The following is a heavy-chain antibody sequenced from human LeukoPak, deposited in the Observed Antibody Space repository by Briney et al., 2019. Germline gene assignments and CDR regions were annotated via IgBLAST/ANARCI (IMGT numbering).Heavy chain of an antibody. CDR3: SRRLDY. CDR2: IRADGPEK. Sequence: GGSLRLSCAASGFIFNNEWMDWVRQAPGKGLEWVANIRADGPEKYYVDSVKGRFTISRDNAKNSLYLQLNSLRVEDTAVYYCSRRLDYWGQGTLVTVSS. CDR1: GFIFNNEW. V-gene: IGHV3-7*03. J-gene: IGHJ4*02.